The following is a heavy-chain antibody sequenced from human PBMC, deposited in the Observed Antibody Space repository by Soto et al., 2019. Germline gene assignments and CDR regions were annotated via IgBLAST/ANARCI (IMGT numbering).Heavy chain of an antibody. CDR2: MNPNSGNT. CDR3: AGGMSRQWSYGDYPNDY. Sequence: ASVKVSCKASGYTFTSYDINWVRQATGQGLEWMGWMNPNSGNTGYAQKFQGRVTMTRNTSKSTAYMELSSLRSEDTAVYYCAGGMSRQWSYGDYPNDYWGQGTLVTVSS. CDR1: GYTFTSYD. V-gene: IGHV1-8*01. D-gene: IGHD4-17*01. J-gene: IGHJ4*02.